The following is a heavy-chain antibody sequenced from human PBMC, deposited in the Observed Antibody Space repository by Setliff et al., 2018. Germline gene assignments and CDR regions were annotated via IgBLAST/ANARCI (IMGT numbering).Heavy chain of an antibody. CDR3: AREGRRYYDSSGYYYDPYYYHYMDV. CDR2: ISAYNDIT. Sequence: ASVKVSCKASGYTFTNYGISWVRQAPGQGLEWMGWISAYNDITNYAQKVQGRVAMTTDTSTSTAYMELRSLTSDDTAVYYCAREGRRYYDSSGYYYDPYYYHYMDVWGKGTTVTVSS. D-gene: IGHD3-22*01. CDR1: GYTFTNYG. J-gene: IGHJ6*03. V-gene: IGHV1-18*01.